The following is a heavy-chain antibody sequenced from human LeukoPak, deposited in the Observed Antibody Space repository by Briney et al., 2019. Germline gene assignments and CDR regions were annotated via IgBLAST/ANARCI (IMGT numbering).Heavy chain of an antibody. CDR3: AKDELGYCSSTSCYPFDY. Sequence: GGSLRLSCAASGFTFSSYAMNWVRQAPGKGLEWVSVISGSGGGTSYADSVKGRFTISRDNSKNTLYLQMNSLRAEDTAVYYCAKDELGYCSSTSCYPFDYWGQGTLVTVSS. CDR2: ISGSGGGT. CDR1: GFTFSSYA. D-gene: IGHD2-2*01. V-gene: IGHV3-23*01. J-gene: IGHJ4*02.